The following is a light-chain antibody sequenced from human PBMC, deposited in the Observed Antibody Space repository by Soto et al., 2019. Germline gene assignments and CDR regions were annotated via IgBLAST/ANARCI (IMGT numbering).Light chain of an antibody. CDR3: QQYGGSPRT. V-gene: IGKV3-20*01. CDR2: DAS. Sequence: EIVLTQSPGTLCLSPGERATLSCRASQSVSSSSLAWYQQKRGQAPRLLIHDASSRATGIPDRFSGSGSGTDFTLTISRLEPEDFAVYYCQQYGGSPRTFGQGTTGDIK. CDR1: QSVSSSS. J-gene: IGKJ1*01.